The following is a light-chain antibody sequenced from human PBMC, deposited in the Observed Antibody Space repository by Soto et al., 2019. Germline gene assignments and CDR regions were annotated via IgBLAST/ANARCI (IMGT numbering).Light chain of an antibody. Sequence: QSALTQPASVSGSLGQSIAISCTGTRSDVGRNNYVSWYQQHTGKAPKVIISEVSYRPSGVSNRFYGSKSGNTASLTISGRQAEDEADYYGRAYTPSRTTLYVFGTGTKVTVL. V-gene: IGLV2-14*01. CDR1: RSDVGRNNY. CDR2: EVS. J-gene: IGLJ1*01. CDR3: RAYTPSRTTLYV.